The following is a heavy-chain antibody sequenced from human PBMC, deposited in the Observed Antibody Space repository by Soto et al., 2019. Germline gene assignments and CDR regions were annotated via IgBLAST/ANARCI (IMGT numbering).Heavy chain of an antibody. V-gene: IGHV1-18*01. CDR2: ISAYNGNT. D-gene: IGHD4-4*01. J-gene: IGHJ5*02. Sequence: QVRLVQSGAEVKKPGASVKVSCKASGYTFSSYGISWVRQAPGQGREWMGWISAYNGNTNYAQKLQGRVTITTDTSTSTAYMELRSLRSDDTAVYYCARGPISKGLGWFDPWGQGTLVTVSS. CDR1: GYTFSSYG. CDR3: ARGPISKGLGWFDP.